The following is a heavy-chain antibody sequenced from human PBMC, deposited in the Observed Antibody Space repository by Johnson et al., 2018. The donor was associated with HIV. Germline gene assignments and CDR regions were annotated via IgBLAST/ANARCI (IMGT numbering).Heavy chain of an antibody. J-gene: IGHJ3*02. CDR2: ISSSRSSI. Sequence: QVQLVESGGGLVKPGGSLRLSCSASGFRFSEFYMAWIRQAPGKGLEWVSYISSSRSSIYYPDSVRGRFTVSRDNAKNSLILQMDSLRVEDTAVYYCATYSSSWYKGGYAFDIWGHGTMVTVSS. CDR3: ATYSSSWYKGGYAFDI. V-gene: IGHV3-11*04. CDR1: GFRFSEFY. D-gene: IGHD6-13*01.